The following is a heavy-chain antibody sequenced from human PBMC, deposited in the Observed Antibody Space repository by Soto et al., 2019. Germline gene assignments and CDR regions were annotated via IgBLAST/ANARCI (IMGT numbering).Heavy chain of an antibody. CDR3: ARGIAVAGTFVP. CDR2: MNPNSGNT. D-gene: IGHD6-19*01. J-gene: IGHJ5*02. CDR1: GYTFTSYD. V-gene: IGHV1-8*01. Sequence: ASVKVSCKASGYTFTSYDINWVRQATGRGLEWMVWMNPNSGNTGYAQKFQGRVTMTRNTSISTAYMELSSLRSEDTAVYYCARGIAVAGTFVPWGQGTLVTVSS.